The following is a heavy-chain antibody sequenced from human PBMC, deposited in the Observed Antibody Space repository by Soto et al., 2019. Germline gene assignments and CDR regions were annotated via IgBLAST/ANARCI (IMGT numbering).Heavy chain of an antibody. V-gene: IGHV4-4*08. Sequence: PSETLSLTCSVSGGSISSGYWTWIRHPPGKGLEWIGYIYLGGSINYNPSLKSRVTISVDTSKNQFSLKLSSVTAADTAVYYCARTQVVFIDYGGQETLVTVP. J-gene: IGHJ4*02. CDR3: ARTQVVFIDY. CDR2: IYLGGSI. D-gene: IGHD3-3*01. CDR1: GGSISSGY.